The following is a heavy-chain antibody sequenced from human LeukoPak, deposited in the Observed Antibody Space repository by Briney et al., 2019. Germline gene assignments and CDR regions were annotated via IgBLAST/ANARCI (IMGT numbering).Heavy chain of an antibody. CDR3: ARRLAAGDLASFDI. CDR1: GFIFSSYA. V-gene: IGHV3-23*01. J-gene: IGHJ3*02. D-gene: IGHD6-13*01. Sequence: GGSLRLSCAASGFIFSSYAMSWVRQAPGKGLEWDSGISGSGGNAYSADSVKGRFTISRDNSKNTLNLQMNSLRAEDTAVYYCARRLAAGDLASFDIWGQGTMVTVSS. CDR2: ISGSGGNA.